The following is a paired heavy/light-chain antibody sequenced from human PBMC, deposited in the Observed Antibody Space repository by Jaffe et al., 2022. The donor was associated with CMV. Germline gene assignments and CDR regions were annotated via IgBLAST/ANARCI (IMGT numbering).Light chain of an antibody. CDR1: QSLGSY. J-gene: IGKJ5*01. Sequence: EIVLTQSPATLSLSPGQRATLSCRASQSLGSYLAWYQQRPGQAPRLLISDASNRATGIPARFSGSGSGTDFTLTISSLEPEDFAVYYCQHRANWPLTFGQGTRLEIK. V-gene: IGKV3-11*01. CDR3: QHRANWPLT. CDR2: DAS.
Heavy chain of an antibody. CDR1: GFRFSSYA. CDR2: IWFDGSKK. V-gene: IGHV3-33*08. D-gene: IGHD1-26*01. CDR3: AREEESGSVPFFGY. Sequence: QVQLAESGGGVVQPGRSLRLSCAASGFRFSSYAMHWVRQAPGKGLEWVAVIWFDGSKKYYGDSVQGRFTISRDDSNNTLYLQMNSLRVDDTAVYFCAREEESGSVPFFGYWGQGTLVTVAS. J-gene: IGHJ4*02.